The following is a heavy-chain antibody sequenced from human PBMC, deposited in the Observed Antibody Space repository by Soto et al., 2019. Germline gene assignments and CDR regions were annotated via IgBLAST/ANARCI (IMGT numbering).Heavy chain of an antibody. CDR2: ISYDGSNK. V-gene: IGHV3-30*18. CDR1: GFTFSSYG. Sequence: PGGSLRLSCAASGFTFSSYGMHWVRQAPGKGLEWVAVISYDGSNKYYADSVKGRFTISRDNSKNTLYLQMNSLRAEDTAVYYCAKVTYYDILTGHDYWGQGTLVTVSS. D-gene: IGHD3-9*01. CDR3: AKVTYYDILTGHDY. J-gene: IGHJ4*02.